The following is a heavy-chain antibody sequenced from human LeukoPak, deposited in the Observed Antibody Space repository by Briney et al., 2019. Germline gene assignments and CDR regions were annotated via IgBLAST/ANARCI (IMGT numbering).Heavy chain of an antibody. V-gene: IGHV3-66*01. CDR3: ARGGATTLPRYFDY. D-gene: IGHD1-26*01. CDR1: GFTVSSNY. J-gene: IGHJ4*02. CDR2: IYSGGST. Sequence: GGSLRFSCAASGFTVSSNYMSWVRQAPGKGLEWVSVIYSGGSTYYADSVKGRFTISRDNSKNTLYLQMNSLRAEDTAVYYCARGGATTLPRYFDYWGQGTLVTVSS.